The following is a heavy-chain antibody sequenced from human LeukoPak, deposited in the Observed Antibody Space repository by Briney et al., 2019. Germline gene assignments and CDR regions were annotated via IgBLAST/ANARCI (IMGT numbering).Heavy chain of an antibody. CDR1: GGTFSSYA. CDR3: ARLLDDIYCYFDY. V-gene: IGHV1-69*13. Sequence: SVKVSCKASGGTFSSYAISWVRQAPGQGLEWMGGIIPIFGTANYAQKFQGRVTITADESTSTAYMELSSLRSEDTAVYYCARLLDDIYCYFDYWGQGTLVTVSS. J-gene: IGHJ4*02. D-gene: IGHD3-9*01. CDR2: IIPIFGTA.